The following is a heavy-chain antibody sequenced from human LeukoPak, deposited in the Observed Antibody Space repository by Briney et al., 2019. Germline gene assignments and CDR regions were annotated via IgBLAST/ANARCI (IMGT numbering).Heavy chain of an antibody. J-gene: IGHJ4*02. CDR3: AKDKWSAQQLVIDY. D-gene: IGHD6-13*01. CDR1: GFTFDDYA. CDR2: ISWNSGSI. Sequence: GGSLRLSCAASGFTFDDYAMHWVRQAPGKGLEWVSGISWNSGSIGYADSVKGRSTISRDNAKNSLYLQMNSLRAEDTALYYCAKDKWSAQQLVIDYWGQGTLVTVSS. V-gene: IGHV3-9*01.